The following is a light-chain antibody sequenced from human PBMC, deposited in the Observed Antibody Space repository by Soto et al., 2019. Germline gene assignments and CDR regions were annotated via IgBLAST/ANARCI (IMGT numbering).Light chain of an antibody. CDR2: WAS. CDR3: QQYYSSPTWT. J-gene: IGKJ1*01. CDR1: QNIFYSSNNKNY. V-gene: IGKV4-1*01. Sequence: DIVMTQSPDSPAVSLGERATINCKSSQNIFYSSNNKNYLAWYQQKPGQPPKLLIYWASTRESGVPDRFSGSGSGTDFTLTISSLQAEDVAIYYCQQYYSSPTWTFGQGTKVEIK.